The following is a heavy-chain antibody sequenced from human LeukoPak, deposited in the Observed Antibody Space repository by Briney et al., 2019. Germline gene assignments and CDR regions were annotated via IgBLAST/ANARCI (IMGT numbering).Heavy chain of an antibody. CDR3: ARDWDHGSGSFDAFDI. CDR1: GGTFSSYA. Sequence: GAPVKVSCKASGGTFSSYAISWVRQAPGQGLEWMGRIIPILGIANYAQKFQGRVTITADKSTSTAYMELSSLRSEDTAVYYCARDWDHGSGSFDAFDIWGQGTMVTVSS. J-gene: IGHJ3*02. D-gene: IGHD3-10*01. V-gene: IGHV1-69*04. CDR2: IIPILGIA.